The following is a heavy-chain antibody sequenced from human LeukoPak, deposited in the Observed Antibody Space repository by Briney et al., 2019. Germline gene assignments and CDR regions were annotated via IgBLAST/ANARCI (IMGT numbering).Heavy chain of an antibody. CDR1: GYTFTGYY. CDR3: ARDRVDDFWSGYIPFDY. Sequence: ASVKVSCKASGYTFTGYYMHWVRQAPGQGLEWMGWINPNSDGTNYAQKFQGRVTMTRDTSISTAYMELSRRRSDDTAVYYCARDRVDDFWSGYIPFDYWGQGTLVTVSS. J-gene: IGHJ4*02. CDR2: INPNSDGT. D-gene: IGHD3-3*01. V-gene: IGHV1-2*02.